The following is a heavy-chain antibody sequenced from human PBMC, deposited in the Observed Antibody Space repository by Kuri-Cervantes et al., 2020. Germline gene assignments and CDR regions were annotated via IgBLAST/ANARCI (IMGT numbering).Heavy chain of an antibody. CDR2: INHSGST. CDR1: GGSFSGYY. D-gene: IGHD3-22*01. V-gene: IGHV4-34*01. CDR3: ARESSGYHGSYYFDY. Sequence: GSLRLSCAVYGGSFSGYYWSWIRQPPGKGLEWIGEINHSGSTNYNPSLKSRVTISVDTSKNQFSLRLSSMTAADTAVYYCARESSGYHGSYYFDYWAQGTLVTVSS. J-gene: IGHJ4*02.